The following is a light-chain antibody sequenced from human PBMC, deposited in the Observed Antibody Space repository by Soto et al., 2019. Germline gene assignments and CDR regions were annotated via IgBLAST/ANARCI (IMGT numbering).Light chain of an antibody. CDR2: EVS. CDR3: SSYTSSSTLV. V-gene: IGLV2-14*01. J-gene: IGLJ2*01. CDR1: SSDVGGYNS. Sequence: QSVLPQPASVSGSPGQSIPISCTGPSSDVGGYNSVSWYQQHPGKAPKLMIYEVSNRPSGVSNRFSGSKSGNTASLTISGLQAEDEADYYCSSYTSSSTLVFGGGTKLTVL.